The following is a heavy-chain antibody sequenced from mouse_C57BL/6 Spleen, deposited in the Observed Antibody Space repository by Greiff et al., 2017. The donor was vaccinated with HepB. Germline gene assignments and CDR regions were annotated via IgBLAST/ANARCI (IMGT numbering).Heavy chain of an antibody. Sequence: EVMLVESEGGLVQPGSSMKLSCTASGFTFSDYYMAWVRQVPEKGLEWVANINYDGSSTYYLDSLKSRFIISRDNAKNILYLQMSSLKSEDTATYYCARDHHITTVGDWYFDVWGTGTTVTVSS. D-gene: IGHD1-1*01. J-gene: IGHJ1*03. CDR2: INYDGSST. V-gene: IGHV5-16*01. CDR3: ARDHHITTVGDWYFDV. CDR1: GFTFSDYY.